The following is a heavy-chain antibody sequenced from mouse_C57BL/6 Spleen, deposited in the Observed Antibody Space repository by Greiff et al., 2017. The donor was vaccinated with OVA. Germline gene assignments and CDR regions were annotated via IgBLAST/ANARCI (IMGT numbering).Heavy chain of an antibody. Sequence: QLQQPGAELVMPGASVKLSCKASGYTFTSYWMHWVKQRPGQGLEWIGEIDPSDSYTNYNQKFKGKSTLTVDKSSSTAYMQRSSLTSEDSAVYYCARSGTTVVADYYAMDYWGQGTSVTVSS. CDR1: GYTFTSYW. D-gene: IGHD1-1*01. CDR2: IDPSDSYT. V-gene: IGHV1-69*01. J-gene: IGHJ4*01. CDR3: ARSGTTVVADYYAMDY.